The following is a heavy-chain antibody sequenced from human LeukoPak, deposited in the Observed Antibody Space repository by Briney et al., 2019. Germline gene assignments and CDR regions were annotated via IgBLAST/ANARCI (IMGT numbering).Heavy chain of an antibody. CDR3: ARVYYDFWSGYRGLYYFDY. D-gene: IGHD3-3*01. Sequence: ASVKVSCKASGYTFTSYGISWVRQAPGQGLEWMGWISAYNGNTNYAQKLQGRVTMTTDTSTSTAYMELRSLRSDGTAVYYCARVYYDFWSGYRGLYYFDYWGQGTTVTVSS. CDR2: ISAYNGNT. CDR1: GYTFTSYG. J-gene: IGHJ4*03. V-gene: IGHV1-18*01.